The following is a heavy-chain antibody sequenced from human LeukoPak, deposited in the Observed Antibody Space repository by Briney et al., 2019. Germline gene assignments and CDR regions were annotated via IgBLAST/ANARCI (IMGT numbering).Heavy chain of an antibody. J-gene: IGHJ4*02. D-gene: IGHD6-6*01. Sequence: GESLKISCKGSGFNFTSHWIAWMRQMPGKGLEWMGIIYPDDSDTRYSPSFQGQVTISADKSISTAYLQWSGLKASDTAMYYCARERSSQGYFDFWGQGTLVTVSS. CDR1: GFNFTSHW. CDR2: IYPDDSDT. CDR3: ARERSSQGYFDF. V-gene: IGHV5-51*01.